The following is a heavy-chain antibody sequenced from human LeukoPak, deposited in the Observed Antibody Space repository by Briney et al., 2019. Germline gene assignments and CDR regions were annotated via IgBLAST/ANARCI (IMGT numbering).Heavy chain of an antibody. CDR1: GNYW. CDR2: INSDGSWT. Sequence: GGSLRLSCAASGNYWMHWIRQAPGKGLVWVSHINSDGSWTSYADSVKGRFTISKDNAKNTVYLQMNNLRAEDTAVYYCVSFYETYWGRGTLVTVSS. D-gene: IGHD2-2*01. J-gene: IGHJ4*02. CDR3: VSFYETY. V-gene: IGHV3-74*01.